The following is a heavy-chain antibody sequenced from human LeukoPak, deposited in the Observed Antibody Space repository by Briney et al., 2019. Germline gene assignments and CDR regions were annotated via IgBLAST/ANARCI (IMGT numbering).Heavy chain of an antibody. D-gene: IGHD5-18*01. CDR3: ARGYRTFDD. V-gene: IGHV3-7*03. CDR2: IKQDGSEK. J-gene: IGHJ4*02. Sequence: PGGSLRLSCAASGFTFSSYGMSWVRQATGRGLEWVANIKQDGSEKYYVDSVKGRFTISRDNAKNSLYLQMNSLRADDTAVYYCARGYRTFDDWGQGTLVTVSS. CDR1: GFTFSSYG.